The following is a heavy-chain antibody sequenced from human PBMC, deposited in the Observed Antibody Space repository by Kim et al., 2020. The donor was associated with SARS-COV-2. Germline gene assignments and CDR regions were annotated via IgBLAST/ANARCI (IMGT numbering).Heavy chain of an antibody. Sequence: SETLSLTCTVSGGSICSYYWSWIRQPPGKGLEWIGYIYYSGSTNYNPSLKSRVTISVDTSKNQFSLKLSSVTAADTAVYYCAREPTLDQPITWGQGTLVTVSS. D-gene: IGHD3-3*02. V-gene: IGHV4-59*01. CDR3: AREPTLDQPIT. CDR2: IYYSGST. CDR1: GGSICSYY. J-gene: IGHJ4*02.